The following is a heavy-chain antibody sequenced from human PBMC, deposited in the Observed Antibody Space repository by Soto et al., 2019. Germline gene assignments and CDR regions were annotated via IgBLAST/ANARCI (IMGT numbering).Heavy chain of an antibody. V-gene: IGHV4-28*01. CDR3: ARREIQGPIDY. CDR2: IYYSGTT. Sequence: RQPPGKGLEWIGYIYYSGTTYYNPSLKSRVTMSVDTSKNQFSLKLTSVTAVDTAVYYWARREIQGPIDYWGQGTLVSVSS. J-gene: IGHJ4*02. D-gene: IGHD1-26*01.